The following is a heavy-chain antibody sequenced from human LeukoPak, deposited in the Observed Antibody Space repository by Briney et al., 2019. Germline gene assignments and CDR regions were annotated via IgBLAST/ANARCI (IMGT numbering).Heavy chain of an antibody. CDR2: IYSGGST. J-gene: IGHJ6*02. CDR1: GFTVSSNY. D-gene: IGHD2-21*01. Sequence: GGSLRLSCAASGFTVSSNYMSWVRQAPGKGLEWVSVIYSGGSTYYADSVKGRFTISRDNSKNTLYLQVNSLRVEDTAVYYCARDVVVGTHYGMDVWGQGTTVTVSS. V-gene: IGHV3-53*01. CDR3: ARDVVVGTHYGMDV.